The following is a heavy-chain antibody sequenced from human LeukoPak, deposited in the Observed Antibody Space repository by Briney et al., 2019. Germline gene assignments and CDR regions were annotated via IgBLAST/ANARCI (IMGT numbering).Heavy chain of an antibody. Sequence: GGSLRLSCAASGFPFSSYAMNWIRQAPGKGLEWVSSISSTGSNIYYADSVKGRFTISRDNAKNSLSLQMNSLRAEDTAVYYCATEFLGAVAETGDYWGQGALVTVSS. V-gene: IGHV3-21*01. D-gene: IGHD6-19*01. CDR1: GFPFSSYA. CDR3: ATEFLGAVAETGDY. J-gene: IGHJ4*02. CDR2: ISSTGSNI.